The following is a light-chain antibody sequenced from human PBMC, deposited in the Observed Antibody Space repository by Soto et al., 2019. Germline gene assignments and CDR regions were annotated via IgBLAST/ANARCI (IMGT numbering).Light chain of an antibody. V-gene: IGLV2-11*01. CDR2: DVS. J-gene: IGLJ1*01. CDR3: CSYAGSCYV. CDR1: SSDVGGYNY. Sequence: QSALTPPRSVSGSPGQSVAISCTGTSSDVGGYNYVSWYQQHPGKAPKLMIYDVSKRPSGVPDRFSGSKSGNTASLTISGIQAEDEADYYCCSYAGSCYVFGTGTKLTVL.